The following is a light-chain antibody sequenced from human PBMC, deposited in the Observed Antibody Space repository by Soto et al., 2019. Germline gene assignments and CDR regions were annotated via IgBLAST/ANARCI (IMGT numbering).Light chain of an antibody. CDR1: QSVSSN. CDR3: QQYDNSAWT. Sequence: EIVMTQSPATLSVSPGERATLSCRASQSVSSNLAWYQQKPGQAPRLLIYGASTRATGIPARFSGSGSGTEFTLTISRLEPEDFAVYYCQQYDNSAWTFGQGTKVDIK. V-gene: IGKV3-15*01. CDR2: GAS. J-gene: IGKJ1*01.